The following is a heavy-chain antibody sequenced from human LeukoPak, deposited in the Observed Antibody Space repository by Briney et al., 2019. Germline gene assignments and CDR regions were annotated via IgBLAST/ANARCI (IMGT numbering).Heavy chain of an antibody. CDR3: ARVAYGDYGVLDY. CDR2: INRDGGGT. Sequence: GGSLRLSCAASRFTFSDYWMHWVRQAPGKGLVWVSRINRDGGGTTYADSVKGRFTISRDNAKNTLCLQMNSLRAEDTAVYFCARVAYGDYGVLDYWGQGTLVTVSS. J-gene: IGHJ4*02. CDR1: RFTFSDYW. D-gene: IGHD4-17*01. V-gene: IGHV3-74*01.